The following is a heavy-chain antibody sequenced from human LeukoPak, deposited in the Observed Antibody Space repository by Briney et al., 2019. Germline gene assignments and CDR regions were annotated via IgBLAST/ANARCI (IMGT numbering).Heavy chain of an antibody. CDR3: AKGSGSYTTHPFDY. CDR2: FTRNDETT. J-gene: IGHJ4*02. CDR1: GFTFSNSA. V-gene: IGHV3-23*01. Sequence: PGGSLRLSCAASGFTFSNSAMSWVRQAPGKGLEWVSGFTRNDETTSYADSVKGRFTISRDNSRDTLYLQMNSLTAEDTAVYYCAKGSGSYTTHPFDYWGQGTLVTVSS. D-gene: IGHD3-10*01.